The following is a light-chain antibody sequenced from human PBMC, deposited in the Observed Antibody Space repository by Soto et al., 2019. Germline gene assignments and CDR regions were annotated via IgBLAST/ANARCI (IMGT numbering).Light chain of an antibody. CDR2: GAS. J-gene: IGKJ4*01. V-gene: IGKV3-20*01. Sequence: EIVLTQSPGTLSLSPGERATLSCRASQSVSSSYLAWYQQKPGQAPRLLIYGASSRATGIPDRFSGSGSGTDFTLTISRLEPDDFAMYYCQQYCSSPLTFGGGTKVEIK. CDR1: QSVSSSY. CDR3: QQYCSSPLT.